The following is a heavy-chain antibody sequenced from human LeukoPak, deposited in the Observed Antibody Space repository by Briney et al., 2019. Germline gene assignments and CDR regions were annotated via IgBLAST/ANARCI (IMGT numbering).Heavy chain of an antibody. CDR3: AKGDRQYYFDY. J-gene: IGHJ4*02. Sequence: GGSLRLSCVASGFSFSGFTMNWVRQAPGKGLEWISYISTSGSATYYADSVKGRFTISRDNAKNSLYLQMNSLRAEDTAVYYCAKGDRQYYFDYWGQGTLVTVSS. CDR2: ISTSGSAT. V-gene: IGHV3-48*04. D-gene: IGHD2-21*01. CDR1: GFSFSGFT.